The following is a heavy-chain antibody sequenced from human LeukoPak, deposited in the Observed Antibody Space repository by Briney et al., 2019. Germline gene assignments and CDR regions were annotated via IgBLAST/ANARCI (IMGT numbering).Heavy chain of an antibody. V-gene: IGHV1-69*13. D-gene: IGHD3-3*01. CDR2: IIPIFGTA. CDR1: GGTFSSYA. Sequence: SVKVSCKASGGTFSSYAISWVRQAPGQGLEWMGGIIPIFGTANYAQKFQGRVTITADESTSTAYMELSSLRSEDTAVYYCASSGDFWIGHINWFAPWGQGTVVTVSS. CDR3: ASSGDFWIGHINWFAP. J-gene: IGHJ5*02.